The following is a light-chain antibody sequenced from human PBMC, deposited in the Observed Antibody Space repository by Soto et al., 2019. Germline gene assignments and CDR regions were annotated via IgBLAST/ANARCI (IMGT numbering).Light chain of an antibody. CDR2: DVG. V-gene: IGLV2-11*01. CDR1: SSDFGGYKY. CDR3: CSDAGGVTWV. J-gene: IGLJ3*02. Sequence: QSVLTQPRSVSGSPGQSVTISCTGASSDFGGYKYVSWYQHHPGKAPKLMIYDVGKRPSGVPDRFSGSKSGNTASLTISGLQADDEADYYCCSDAGGVTWVFGGGTKLTVL.